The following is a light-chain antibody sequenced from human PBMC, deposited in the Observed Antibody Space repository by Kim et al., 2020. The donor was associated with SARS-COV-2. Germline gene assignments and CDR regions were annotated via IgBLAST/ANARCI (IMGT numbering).Light chain of an antibody. CDR3: QVWASRTYY. CDR2: QDS. Sequence: GASGHTVSITCSGDKLCVKNASCCHQKPGQSPVLVINQDSKQASGIPARFSGSDSRNPATLAISGTQAMHEAFEYCQVWASRTYYFGAGTKVTVL. V-gene: IGLV3-1*01. CDR1: KLCVKN. J-gene: IGLJ1*01.